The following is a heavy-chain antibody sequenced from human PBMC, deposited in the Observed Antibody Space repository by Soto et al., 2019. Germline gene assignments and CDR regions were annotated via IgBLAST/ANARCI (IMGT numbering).Heavy chain of an antibody. J-gene: IGHJ6*02. CDR1: GGSFSGYY. D-gene: IGHD3-16*02. CDR2: INHSGST. V-gene: IGHV4-34*01. CDR3: ARGYDYVWGSYRPPPPDYGMDV. Sequence: QVQLQQWGAGLLKPSETLSLTCAVYGGSFSGYYWSWIRQPPGKGLEWIGEINHSGSTNYNPSLKSRVTISVATSKNPFSLKLSSVTAADTAVYYCARGYDYVWGSYRPPPPDYGMDVWGQGTTVTVSS.